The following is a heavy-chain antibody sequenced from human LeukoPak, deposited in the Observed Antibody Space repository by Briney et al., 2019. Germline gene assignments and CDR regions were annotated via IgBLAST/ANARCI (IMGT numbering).Heavy chain of an antibody. V-gene: IGHV3-74*01. J-gene: IGHJ4*02. CDR2: IDTDGSSV. D-gene: IGHD5-12*01. Sequence: PGGSLRLSCAASGFTFSSYWMHWVRQAPGKGLVWVSRIDTDGSSVIYADSVKGRFTIPRDNAKNTLYLQMNSLRAEDTAVYYCARGYAGIDYWGQGTLVTVSS. CDR1: GFTFSSYW. CDR3: ARGYAGIDY.